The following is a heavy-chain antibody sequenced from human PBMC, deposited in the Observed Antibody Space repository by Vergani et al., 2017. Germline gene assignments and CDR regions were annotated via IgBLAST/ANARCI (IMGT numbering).Heavy chain of an antibody. CDR3: AKDLGRDYYYFDY. J-gene: IGHJ4*02. V-gene: IGHV3-23*04. Sequence: EVQLVESGGGLVQPGGSLRLSCAASGFTFSSYEMNWVRQAPGKGLEWVSAISGSGGSTYYADSVKGRFTISRDNSKNTLYLQMNSLRAEDTAVYYCAKDLGRDYYYFDYWGQGTLVTVSS. CDR1: GFTFSSYE. CDR2: ISGSGGST. D-gene: IGHD7-27*01.